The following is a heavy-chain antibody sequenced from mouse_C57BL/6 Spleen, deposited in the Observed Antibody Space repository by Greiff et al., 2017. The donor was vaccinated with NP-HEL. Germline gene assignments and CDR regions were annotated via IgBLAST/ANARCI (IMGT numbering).Heavy chain of an antibody. CDR2: IYPSDSET. Sequence: QVQLQQPGAELVRPGSSVKLSCKASGYTFTSYWMDWVKQRPGQGLEWIGNIYPSDSETHYNQKFKDKATLTVDKSSSTAYMQLSSLTSEDSAVYYCARHVYYDPYYAMDYWGQGTSVTVSS. J-gene: IGHJ4*01. CDR1: GYTFTSYW. CDR3: ARHVYYDPYYAMDY. V-gene: IGHV1-61*01. D-gene: IGHD2-4*01.